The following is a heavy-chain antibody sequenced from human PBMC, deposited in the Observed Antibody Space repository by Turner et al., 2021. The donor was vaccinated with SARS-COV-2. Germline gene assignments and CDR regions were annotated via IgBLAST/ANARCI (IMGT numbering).Heavy chain of an antibody. CDR3: ARGSYCSSTKCYTGGWIDP. V-gene: IGHV1-8*01. Sequence: QVQLVQSGAEVKKPGASVKVSCKASGYTFTSYDINWVRQATGQGLERMGWMNPNSGNTGYAQKFQGRVTMTRNTSISTAYMELSSLRSEDTAVYYCARGSYCSSTKCYTGGWIDPWGQGTLVTVSS. CDR1: GYTFTSYD. CDR2: MNPNSGNT. D-gene: IGHD2-2*02. J-gene: IGHJ5*02.